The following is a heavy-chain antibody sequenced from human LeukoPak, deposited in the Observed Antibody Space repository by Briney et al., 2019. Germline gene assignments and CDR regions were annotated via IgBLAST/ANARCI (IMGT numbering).Heavy chain of an antibody. J-gene: IGHJ5*02. CDR2: IHFSGDA. D-gene: IGHD3-10*01. Sequence: SETLSLTCTVSGDSISTYYWNWIRQPPGERLEWIGHIHFSGDANYNPSLKSRVTISLDSAKNQFSLRLISVTAADTAVYYCARRVQMSSASATSNTWLDPWGHGTLVSVSP. CDR3: ARRVQMSSASATSNTWLDP. V-gene: IGHV4-59*01. CDR1: GDSISTYY.